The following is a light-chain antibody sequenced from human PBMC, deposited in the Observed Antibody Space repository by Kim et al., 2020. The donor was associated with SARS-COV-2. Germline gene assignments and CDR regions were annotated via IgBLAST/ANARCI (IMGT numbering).Light chain of an antibody. Sequence: SVAPGKTVSITCSGDKWGDKNTCWDQQKTGQSPVMVIYQNAKRAQGIPKRFYGSKSGNTATLTIREAQAFDEASYYCQAWDSSTGIFGGGTQLTVL. CDR1: KWGDKN. J-gene: IGLJ2*01. CDR2: QNA. V-gene: IGLV3-1*01. CDR3: QAWDSSTGI.